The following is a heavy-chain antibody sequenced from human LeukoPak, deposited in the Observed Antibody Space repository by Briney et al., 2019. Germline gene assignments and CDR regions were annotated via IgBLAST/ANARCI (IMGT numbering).Heavy chain of an antibody. CDR3: ARGVARSSKFHFSYYFDY. J-gene: IGHJ4*02. Sequence: SETLSLTCTVSGGSISNYYWSWIRQPPGKGLEWIGYIHYSGSTYYNPSLKSRVTISVDTSKNQFSLKLSSVTAADTAVYYCARGVARSSKFHFSYYFDYWGQGTLVTVSS. D-gene: IGHD6-6*01. V-gene: IGHV4-59*12. CDR1: GGSISNYY. CDR2: IHYSGST.